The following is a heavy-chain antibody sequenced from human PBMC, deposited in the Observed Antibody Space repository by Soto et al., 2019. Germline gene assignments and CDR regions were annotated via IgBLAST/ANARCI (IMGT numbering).Heavy chain of an antibody. Sequence: SETLSLTCTVSGYSISSGYYWGWIRQPPGKGLEWIGSIYHSGSTYYNPSLKSRVTISVDTSKNQFSLKLSSVTAADTAVYYCASTYLTGEVGVDYWGQGTLVTVSS. V-gene: IGHV4-38-2*02. CDR3: ASTYLTGEVGVDY. CDR2: IYHSGST. CDR1: GYSISSGYY. D-gene: IGHD7-27*01. J-gene: IGHJ4*02.